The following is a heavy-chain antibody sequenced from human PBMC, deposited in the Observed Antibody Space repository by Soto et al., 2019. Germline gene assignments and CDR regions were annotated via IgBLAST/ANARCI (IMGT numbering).Heavy chain of an antibody. J-gene: IGHJ4*02. CDR3: AGGIAARPLGY. Sequence: PSETLSLTCAVSGGSLSSGGYSWSWLRQPPGKGLEWIGYIYHSGSTYYNPSLKSRVTISVDRFKNQFSLRLSSVTAADTAVYYCAGGIAARPLGYWGQGTLVTVSS. CDR1: GGSLSSGGYS. V-gene: IGHV4-30-2*01. D-gene: IGHD6-6*01. CDR2: IYHSGST.